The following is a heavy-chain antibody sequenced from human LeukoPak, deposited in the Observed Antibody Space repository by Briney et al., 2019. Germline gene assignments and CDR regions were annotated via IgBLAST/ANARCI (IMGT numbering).Heavy chain of an antibody. Sequence: SETLSLTCAVSGDSISSSNWWTWVRQPPGKGLEWIGRIYTSGSTNYNPSLKSRVTISVDTSKNQFSLKLSSVTAADTAVYYCARPHYDYVWGSYRFSYSKWGQGTLVTVSS. CDR1: GDSISSSNW. CDR3: ARPHYDYVWGSYRFSYSK. V-gene: IGHV4-4*02. D-gene: IGHD3-16*02. J-gene: IGHJ4*02. CDR2: IYTSGST.